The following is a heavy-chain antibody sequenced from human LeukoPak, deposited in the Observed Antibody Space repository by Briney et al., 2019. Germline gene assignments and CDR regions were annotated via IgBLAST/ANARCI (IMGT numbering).Heavy chain of an antibody. J-gene: IGHJ4*02. CDR2: MNPNSGNT. Sequence: ASVKVSCKASGYTFTSYDINWVRQATGRGLEWMGWMNPNSGNTGYAQKFQGRVTMTRNTSISTAYMELSSLRSEDTAVYYCARGLSAWGNDYGGKGIDYWGQGTLVTVSS. D-gene: IGHD4-17*01. CDR1: GYTFTSYD. V-gene: IGHV1-8*01. CDR3: ARGLSAWGNDYGGKGIDY.